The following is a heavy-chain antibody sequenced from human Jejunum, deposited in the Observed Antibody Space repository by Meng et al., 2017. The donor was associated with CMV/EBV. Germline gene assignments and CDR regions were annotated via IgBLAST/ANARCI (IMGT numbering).Heavy chain of an antibody. CDR2: IRYDGGER. CDR3: TRALDY. CDR1: GFNFKAYW. Sequence: LSCAAAGFNFKAYWVYWFRQAPGRGLGWVSIIRYDGGERYYVNSVEGRFFIYRDNARNTLYLQMNSLRGDDSAIYYCTRALDYWGQGTPVTVSS. J-gene: IGHJ4*02. V-gene: IGHV3-7*04.